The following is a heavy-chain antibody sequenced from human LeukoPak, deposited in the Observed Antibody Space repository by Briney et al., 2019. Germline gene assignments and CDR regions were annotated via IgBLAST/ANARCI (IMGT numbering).Heavy chain of an antibody. V-gene: IGHV4-4*02. CDR2: IYHSGST. CDR1: GGSISSSNW. Sequence: PSGTLSLTCAVSGGSISSSNWWSWVRPPPGKGLEWIGEIYHSGSTNYNPSLKSRVTISVDKSKNQFSLKLSSVTAADTAVYYCARDTMVRGVTNWFDPWGQGTLVTVSS. CDR3: ARDTMVRGVTNWFDP. J-gene: IGHJ5*02. D-gene: IGHD3-10*01.